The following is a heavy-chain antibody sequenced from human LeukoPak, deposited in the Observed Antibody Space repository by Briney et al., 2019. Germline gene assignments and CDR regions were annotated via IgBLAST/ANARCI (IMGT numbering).Heavy chain of an antibody. CDR2: IKSKTDGGTT. J-gene: IGHJ4*02. CDR3: TTTPIPLLAYCGGGCYSGFDY. CDR1: AFPFSNAW. Sequence: GGSLRLSCIASAFPFSNAWMSWVRQAPGKGLEWVGRIKSKTDGGTTDYAAPVKGRFTTSRDDSKNTLYLQMSSLKTEDTAVYYCTTTPIPLLAYCGGGCYSGFDYWGQGTLVTVSS. D-gene: IGHD2-21*01. V-gene: IGHV3-15*01.